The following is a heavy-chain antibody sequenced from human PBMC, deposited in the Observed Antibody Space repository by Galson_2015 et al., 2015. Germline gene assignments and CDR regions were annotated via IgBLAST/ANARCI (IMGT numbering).Heavy chain of an antibody. CDR2: INQDGSEK. J-gene: IGHJ4*02. V-gene: IGHV3-7*03. CDR3: AGSNAGAY. Sequence: SLRLSCAASGFTFSSSWMTWVRQAPGKGLEWVANINQDGSEKYYVDSVKGRFTVSRDNAKNSLYLQMNSLRAEDTAVYYCAGSNAGAYWDQGAPVTVSS. CDR1: GFTFSSSW. D-gene: IGHD3-10*01.